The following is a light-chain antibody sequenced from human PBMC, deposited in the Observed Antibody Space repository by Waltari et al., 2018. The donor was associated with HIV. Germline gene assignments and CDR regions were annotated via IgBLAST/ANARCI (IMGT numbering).Light chain of an antibody. CDR3: QSSDSTLSGSV. CDR2: NSN. V-gene: IGLV1-40*01. Sequence: QSVLTQPPSVSGAPGQRVTLSRTGTSSNIGTHEVHWYQQFPGTAPRLLIYNSNNRPSGVPDRFSASKSGTSASLAITGLQADDEAYYYCQSSDSTLSGSVFGGGTKLTVL. CDR1: SSNIGTHE. J-gene: IGLJ2*01.